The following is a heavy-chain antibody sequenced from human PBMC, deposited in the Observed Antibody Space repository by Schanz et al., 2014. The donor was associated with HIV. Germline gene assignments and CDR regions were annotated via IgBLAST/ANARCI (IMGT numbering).Heavy chain of an antibody. CDR2: ISAYNGNT. CDR3: ARLELLE. V-gene: IGHV1-18*04. D-gene: IGHD1-7*01. Sequence: QVQLVQSGAELKKPGASVKVSCKASGYTFTDYYIHWVRQAPGQGLEWMGWISAYNGNTNYAQKFQGRLTMTTDTSTTTASMELRSRTSDDTAVYFCARLELLEWGQGTLVTVSS. CDR1: GYTFTDYY. J-gene: IGHJ4*02.